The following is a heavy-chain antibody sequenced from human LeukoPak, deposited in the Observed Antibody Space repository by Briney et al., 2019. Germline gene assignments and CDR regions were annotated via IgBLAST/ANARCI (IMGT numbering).Heavy chain of an antibody. CDR2: ISYDGSNK. CDR3: AKGLGRYGDYGDY. V-gene: IGHV3-30*18. J-gene: IGHJ4*02. CDR1: GFTFSSYG. D-gene: IGHD4-17*01. Sequence: GGSLRLSCAASGFTFSSYGMHWVRQAPGKGLEWVAVISYDGSNKYYADSVKGRFTISRYNSKNTLYLQMNSLRAEDTAVYYCAKGLGRYGDYGDYWGQGTLVTVSS.